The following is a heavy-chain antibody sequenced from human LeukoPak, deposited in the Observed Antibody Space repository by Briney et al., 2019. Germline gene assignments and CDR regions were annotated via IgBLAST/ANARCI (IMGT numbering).Heavy chain of an antibody. V-gene: IGHV4-34*01. D-gene: IGHD2-15*01. CDR2: INHSGST. CDR1: GGSFSGYY. J-gene: IGHJ4*02. CDR3: ARGGVGGYCSGGSCYTPLYFDY. Sequence: SETLSLTCAVYGGSFSGYYWSWIRRPPGKGLEWIGEINHSGSTNYNPSLKSRVTISVDTSKNQFSLKLSSVTAADTAVYYCARGGVGGYCSGGSCYTPLYFDYWGQGTLVTVSS.